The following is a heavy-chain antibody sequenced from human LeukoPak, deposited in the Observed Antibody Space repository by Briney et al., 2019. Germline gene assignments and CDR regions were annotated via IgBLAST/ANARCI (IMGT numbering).Heavy chain of an antibody. V-gene: IGHV3-21*04. CDR1: GFTFSSYS. J-gene: IGHJ5*02. CDR2: ISTSSSYI. D-gene: IGHD3-9*01. Sequence: GGSLRLSCTASGFTFSSYSMNWVRQAPGKGLEWVSSISTSSSYIYYADSVKGRFTISRDNAKNSLYLQMNSLRAEDTALYYCAKDSHYDILTGYSNQNWFDPWGQGTLVTVSS. CDR3: AKDSHYDILTGYSNQNWFDP.